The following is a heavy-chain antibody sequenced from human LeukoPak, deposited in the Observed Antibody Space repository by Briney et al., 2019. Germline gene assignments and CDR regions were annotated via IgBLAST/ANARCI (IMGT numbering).Heavy chain of an antibody. V-gene: IGHV3-23*01. Sequence: GGSLRLSCEASGVTLTTYPVSWVRQAPGKGLEWVSTVSGTGFTTHYADSVKGRFTISRDTSKNILYLEMSSLIAENTAVYYCAKDGYDWTSFDDWGQGTLVAVSS. CDR1: GVTLTTYP. CDR3: AKDGYDWTSFDD. D-gene: IGHD3-22*01. CDR2: VSGTGFTT. J-gene: IGHJ4*02.